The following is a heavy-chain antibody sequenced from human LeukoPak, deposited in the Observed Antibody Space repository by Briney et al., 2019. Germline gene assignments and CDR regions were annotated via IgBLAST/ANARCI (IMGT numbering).Heavy chain of an antibody. Sequence: GGSLRLSCAASGFTFSSYWMSWVRQAPGKGLEWVANIKQDGSEKYYVDSVKGRFTISRDNAKNSLYLQMNSLRAEDTAVYYCARSPKGWIQLWFDYWGQGTLVTVSS. CDR2: IKQDGSEK. V-gene: IGHV3-7*01. CDR3: ARSPKGWIQLWFDY. J-gene: IGHJ4*02. D-gene: IGHD5-18*01. CDR1: GFTFSSYW.